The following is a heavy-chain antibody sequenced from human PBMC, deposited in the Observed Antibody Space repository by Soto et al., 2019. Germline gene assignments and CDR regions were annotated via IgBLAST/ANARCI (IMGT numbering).Heavy chain of an antibody. Sequence: SGPTLVNPTQTLTLTFTFSGFSLSTSGMCVSWIRQPPGKALEWLALIDWDDDKYYSTSLKTRLTISKDTSKNQVVLTMTNMDPVDTATYYCARMVVSSGSYYGMDVWGQGTTVTVSS. D-gene: IGHD6-19*01. CDR3: ARMVVSSGSYYGMDV. J-gene: IGHJ6*02. V-gene: IGHV2-70*01. CDR2: IDWDDDK. CDR1: GFSLSTSGMC.